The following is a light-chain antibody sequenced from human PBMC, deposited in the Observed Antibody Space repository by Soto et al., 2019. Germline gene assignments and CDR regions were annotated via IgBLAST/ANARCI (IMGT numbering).Light chain of an antibody. CDR2: DVT. CDR1: SSDIGGYNY. Sequence: QSDRNNPASEYGSHGQSITIFCTETSSDIGGYNYVSWYRQHPGKAPELMIYDVTNRPSGVSDRFSGSKSGNTASLTISGLQTEDEADYYCSSYTSTSTLYVFGTGTKVTV. J-gene: IGLJ1*01. V-gene: IGLV2-14*03. CDR3: SSYTSTSTLYV.